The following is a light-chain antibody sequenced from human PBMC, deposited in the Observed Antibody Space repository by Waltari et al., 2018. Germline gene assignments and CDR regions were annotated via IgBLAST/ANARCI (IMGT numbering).Light chain of an antibody. Sequence: QSAWPNPASVSGSPGRSTTISCTGPRSAVGVYNYVPWYQQHPGKAPKLMIYDVSKRPSGVSNRFSGSKSGNTASLTISGLQAEDEADYYCSSYTSSSTWVFGGGTKLTVL. CDR3: SSYTSSSTWV. CDR1: RSAVGVYNY. CDR2: DVS. J-gene: IGLJ3*02. V-gene: IGLV2-14*01.